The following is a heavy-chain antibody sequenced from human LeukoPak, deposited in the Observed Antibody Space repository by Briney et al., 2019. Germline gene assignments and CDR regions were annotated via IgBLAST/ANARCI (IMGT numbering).Heavy chain of an antibody. D-gene: IGHD5-24*01. Sequence: PWETLSLTCTVSGGSISSGGYYWSWIRQHPGKGLEWIGYIYYSGSTYYNPSLKSRVTISVDTSKNQFSLKLSSVTAADTAVYYCARSRDGYNPRDYWGQGTLVTVSS. V-gene: IGHV4-31*03. CDR1: GGSISSGGYY. J-gene: IGHJ4*02. CDR2: IYYSGST. CDR3: ARSRDGYNPRDY.